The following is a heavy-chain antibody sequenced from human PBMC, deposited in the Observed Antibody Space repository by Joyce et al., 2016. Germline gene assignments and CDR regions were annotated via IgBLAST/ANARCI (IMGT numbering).Heavy chain of an antibody. J-gene: IGHJ4*02. V-gene: IGHV3-30*18. CDR2: ISNDGNIK. D-gene: IGHD3-9*01. CDR1: GFNFSNYG. CDR3: AKRLGKDWFADS. Sequence: QVQLVETGGGVVQPGRSLRLSCAASGFNFSNYGMHWVRRAPGKGLEWVAVISNDGNIKYYGDSVKGRFTISRDDSKNTLYLQMKGLRPADTAVYYCAKRLGKDWFADSWGRGTLVIVSS.